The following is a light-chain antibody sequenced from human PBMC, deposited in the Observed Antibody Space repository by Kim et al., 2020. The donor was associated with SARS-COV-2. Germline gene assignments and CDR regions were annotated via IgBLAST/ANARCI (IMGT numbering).Light chain of an antibody. J-gene: IGLJ2*01. CDR1: SSDVGGYNY. Sequence: QSALTQPPSASGSPGQSVTISCSGTSSDVGGYNYVSWYQQYPGKAPKLMIYEVTKRPSGVPDRFSGSKSGNTASLTVSGLQADDEADYYCSSYAGSNATFGGGTQLTVL. CDR3: SSYAGSNAT. V-gene: IGLV2-8*01. CDR2: EVT.